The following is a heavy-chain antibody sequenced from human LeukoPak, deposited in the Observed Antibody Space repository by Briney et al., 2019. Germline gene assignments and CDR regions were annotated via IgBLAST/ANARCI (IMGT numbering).Heavy chain of an antibody. V-gene: IGHV3-30*04. CDR2: ISYDGNDK. D-gene: IGHD3-16*02. CDR3: ARGPYYDYVWDSYRYYYYGMDV. Sequence: GRSLRLSCAASGFTFSSYSIHWVRQAPGKGLEWVAVISYDGNDKYYADSLKGRFTISKDNSKNTLYLQMNSLRAEDTAVYYCARGPYYDYVWDSYRYYYYGMDVWGQGTTVSVSS. CDR1: GFTFSSYS. J-gene: IGHJ6*02.